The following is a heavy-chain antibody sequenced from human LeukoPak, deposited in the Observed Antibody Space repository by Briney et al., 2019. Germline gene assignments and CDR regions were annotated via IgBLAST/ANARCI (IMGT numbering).Heavy chain of an antibody. CDR2: ISSSGTTI. CDR3: VPPAAGLHRTISTEYFQQ. J-gene: IGHJ1*01. Sequence: GGSLRLSCAAAGLTFSSYDMYWVRQAPGKGLEWGSYISSSGTTIYYADSVKGRFTISRDNAKNSVYLQMNSLRAEDTAVYYCVPPAAGLHRTISTEYFQQWGQGTLVTVSS. V-gene: IGHV3-48*03. CDR1: GLTFSSYD. D-gene: IGHD6-13*01.